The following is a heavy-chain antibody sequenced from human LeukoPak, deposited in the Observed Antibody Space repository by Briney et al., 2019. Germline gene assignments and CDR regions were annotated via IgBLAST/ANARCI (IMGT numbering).Heavy chain of an antibody. D-gene: IGHD6-13*01. V-gene: IGHV3-53*01. CDR3: ARDSRSGSRTAAAYSDY. CDR1: GFTVSSNY. Sequence: GGCLRLSCAAPGFTVSSNYMSWVRQAPGKGLEWVSVIYSGGSTYYADSVKGRFTISRDNSKNTLYLQMNSLRAEDTAVYYCARDSRSGSRTAAAYSDYWGQGTLVTVSS. J-gene: IGHJ4*02. CDR2: IYSGGST.